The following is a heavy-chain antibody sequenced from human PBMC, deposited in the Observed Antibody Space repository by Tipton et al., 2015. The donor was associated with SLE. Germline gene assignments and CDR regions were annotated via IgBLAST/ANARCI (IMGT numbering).Heavy chain of an antibody. CDR1: GFTFSSYW. CDR3: ARVQYGGGWFDP. Sequence: GSLRLSCAASGFTFSSYWMHWVRQAPGKGLVWVSRINSDGSSTSYADSVKGRFTISRDNAKNTLYLQMNSLRAEDTAVYYCARVQYGGGWFDPWGQGTLVTVSS. J-gene: IGHJ5*02. V-gene: IGHV3-74*01. CDR2: INSDGSST. D-gene: IGHD5-24*01.